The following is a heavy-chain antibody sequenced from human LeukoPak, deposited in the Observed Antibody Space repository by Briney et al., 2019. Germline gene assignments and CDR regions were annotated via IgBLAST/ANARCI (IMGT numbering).Heavy chain of an antibody. CDR2: ISYDGTNK. CDR1: GLTFSSYV. V-gene: IGHV3-30*04. J-gene: IGHJ5*02. CDR3: ARGPPIVVVPAAKLNWFDP. Sequence: GRSLRLSCAASGLTFSSYVMNWVRQAPGEGLEWVSLISYDGTNKYYADSVKGRFTISRDNSQNTLFLQMNSLRAEDTAVYYCARGPPIVVVPAAKLNWFDPWGQGTLVTVSS. D-gene: IGHD2-2*01.